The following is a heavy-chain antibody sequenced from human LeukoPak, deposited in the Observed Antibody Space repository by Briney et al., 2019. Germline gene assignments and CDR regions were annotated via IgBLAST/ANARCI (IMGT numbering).Heavy chain of an antibody. V-gene: IGHV4-39*07. Sequence: WVRQAPGKGLEWIGSIYYSGSTYYNPSLKSRVTISVDTSKNQFSLKLSSVTAADTAVYYCARGVGSMIVVHYWGQGTLVTVSS. CDR2: IYYSGST. CDR3: ARGVGSMIVVHY. J-gene: IGHJ4*02. D-gene: IGHD3-22*01.